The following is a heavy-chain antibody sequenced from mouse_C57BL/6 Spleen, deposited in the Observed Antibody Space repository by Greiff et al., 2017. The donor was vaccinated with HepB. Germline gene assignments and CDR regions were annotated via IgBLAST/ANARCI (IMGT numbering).Heavy chain of an antibody. J-gene: IGHJ2*01. CDR2: IDPENGDT. D-gene: IGHD2-2*01. CDR1: GFNIKDDY. Sequence: EVQLQQSGAELVRPGASVKLSCTASGFNIKDDYMHWVKQRPEQGLEWIGWIDPENGDTEYASKFQGKANITADTSSNTAYLQISSLTSEDTAVYYCTSSMVTPDYWGQGTTLTVSS. CDR3: TSSMVTPDY. V-gene: IGHV14-4*01.